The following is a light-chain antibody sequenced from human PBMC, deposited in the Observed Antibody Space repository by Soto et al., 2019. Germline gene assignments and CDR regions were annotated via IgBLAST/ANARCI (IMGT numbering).Light chain of an antibody. V-gene: IGKV3-11*01. CDR1: QILTSS. J-gene: IGKJ5*01. CDR3: HQRTSGIS. CDR2: DAS. Sequence: EIVLTQSPATLSLPPGEGATLSCRASQILTSSLAWYQQKPGQPPRLLIYDASNRATGIPARFSGSGSGTDFALTISSLEPENFAVYYCHQRTSGISFGQGTRLEIK.